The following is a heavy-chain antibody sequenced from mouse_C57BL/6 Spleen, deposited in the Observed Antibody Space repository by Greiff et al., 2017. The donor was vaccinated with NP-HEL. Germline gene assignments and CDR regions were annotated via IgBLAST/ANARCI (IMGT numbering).Heavy chain of an antibody. CDR2: ISSGSSTI. J-gene: IGHJ4*01. Sequence: EVKLMESGGGLVKPGGSLKLSCAASGFTFSDYGMHWVRQAPEKGLEWVAYISSGSSTIYYADTVKGRFTISRDNAKNTLFLQMTSLRSEDTAMYYCARGTRYAMDYWGQRTSVTVSS. D-gene: IGHD3-3*01. CDR1: GFTFSDYG. V-gene: IGHV5-17*01. CDR3: ARGTRYAMDY.